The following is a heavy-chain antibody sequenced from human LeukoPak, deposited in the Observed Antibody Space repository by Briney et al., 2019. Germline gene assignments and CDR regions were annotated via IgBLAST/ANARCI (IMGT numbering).Heavy chain of an antibody. CDR1: GFTFSSYA. CDR2: ISGSGGST. Sequence: GGSLRLSCAASGFTFSSYAMNWVRQAPGKGLEWVSTISGSGGSTYYADSVKGRFTISRDNSKNTLYLQMNSLRAEDTAVYYCAKLGKGSGSLIFDYWGQGTLVTVSS. J-gene: IGHJ4*02. D-gene: IGHD3-10*01. V-gene: IGHV3-23*01. CDR3: AKLGKGSGSLIFDY.